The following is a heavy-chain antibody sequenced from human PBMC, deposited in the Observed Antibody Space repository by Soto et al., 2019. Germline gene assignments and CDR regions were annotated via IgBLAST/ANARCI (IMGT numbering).Heavy chain of an antibody. CDR3: ARDLSGPLDY. CDR1: GFTFSNYG. D-gene: IGHD3-16*02. Sequence: LRLSCAASGFTFSNYGMHWVRQAPGKGLEWVALIWYDGSNKYYADSVKGRFTISRDTSKNTLYLQMNTLRAEDTAVYYCARDLSGPLDYWGQGTPVTVSS. V-gene: IGHV3-33*01. J-gene: IGHJ4*02. CDR2: IWYDGSNK.